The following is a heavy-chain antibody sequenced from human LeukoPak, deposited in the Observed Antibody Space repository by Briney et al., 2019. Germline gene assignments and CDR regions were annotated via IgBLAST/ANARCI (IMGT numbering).Heavy chain of an antibody. D-gene: IGHD3-22*01. Sequence: ASVKVSCEASGYTFTSYGISWVRQAPGQGLEWMGWISAYNGNTNYAQKLQGRVTMTTDTSTSTAYMELRSLRSDDTAVYYCARGNYYDSSGYYPGGYWGQGTLVTVSS. CDR3: ARGNYYDSSGYYPGGY. CDR2: ISAYNGNT. V-gene: IGHV1-18*01. CDR1: GYTFTSYG. J-gene: IGHJ4*02.